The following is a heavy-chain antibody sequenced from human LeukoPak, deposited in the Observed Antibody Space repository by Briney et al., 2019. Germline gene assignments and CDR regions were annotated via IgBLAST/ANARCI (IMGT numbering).Heavy chain of an antibody. CDR1: GYTFTSYY. CDR2: INPSGGST. V-gene: IGHV1-46*01. J-gene: IGHJ4*02. Sequence: ASVKVSCKASGYTFTSYYMHWVRQAPGQGLEWMGIINPSGGSTSYAQKFQGRVTMTRDTSTSTVYMELSSLRSEDTAVYYCARDLHKLHYYDSSGSYYGAGDYWGQGTLVTVSS. D-gene: IGHD3-22*01. CDR3: ARDLHKLHYYDSSGSYYGAGDY.